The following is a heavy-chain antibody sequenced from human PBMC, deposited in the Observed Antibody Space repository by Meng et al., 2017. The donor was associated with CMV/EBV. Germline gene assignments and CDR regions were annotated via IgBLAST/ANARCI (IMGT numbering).Heavy chain of an antibody. D-gene: IGHD3-22*01. Sequence: SCAASGFTFDDYAMHWVRQAPGKGLEWVSGISWNSGSIGYADSVKGRFTISRDNAKNSLYLQMNSLRAEDTALYYCAKDIANYYDSSGDLDYWGQGTLVTVSS. J-gene: IGHJ4*02. CDR2: ISWNSGSI. CDR1: GFTFDDYA. CDR3: AKDIANYYDSSGDLDY. V-gene: IGHV3-9*01.